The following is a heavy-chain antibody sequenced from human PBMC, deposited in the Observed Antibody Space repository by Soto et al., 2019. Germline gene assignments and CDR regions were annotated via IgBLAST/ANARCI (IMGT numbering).Heavy chain of an antibody. D-gene: IGHD5-18*01. Sequence: SETLSLTCTVSGGSISSYYWSWIRQPPGKGLEWIGYIYYSGSTNYNPSLKSRVTISVDTSKNQFSLKLSSVTAADTAVYYCARGRPQLWVYYYYYYMDGWGKGTTVTVSS. CDR2: IYYSGST. CDR1: GGSISSYY. CDR3: ARGRPQLWVYYYYYYMDG. J-gene: IGHJ6*03. V-gene: IGHV4-59*01.